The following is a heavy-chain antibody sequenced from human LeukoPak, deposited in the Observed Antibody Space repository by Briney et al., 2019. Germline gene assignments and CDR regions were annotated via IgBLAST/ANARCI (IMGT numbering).Heavy chain of an antibody. CDR1: GFTFSSHG. CDR2: ISGSGGST. CDR3: AKVYLGYDYVWGSYRYFDY. D-gene: IGHD3-16*02. Sequence: PGGSLRLSCAASGFTFSSHGMSWVRQAPGKGLEWVSAISGSGGSTYYADSVKGRFTISRDNSKNTLYLQMNSLRAEDTAVYYCAKVYLGYDYVWGSYRYFDYWGQGTLVTVSS. V-gene: IGHV3-23*01. J-gene: IGHJ4*02.